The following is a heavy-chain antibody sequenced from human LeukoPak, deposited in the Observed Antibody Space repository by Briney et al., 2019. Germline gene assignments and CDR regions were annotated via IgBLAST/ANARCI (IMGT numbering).Heavy chain of an antibody. CDR1: GYTFTSYD. CDR2: MNPNSGNT. V-gene: IGHV1-8*03. J-gene: IGHJ6*03. Sequence: ASVKVSCKASGYTFTSYDINWVRQATGQGLEWMGWMNPNSGNTGYAQKFQGRVTITRNTSISTAYMELSSLRSEDTAVYYCARGEGNRDGWDYYMDVWGKGTPVTVSS. CDR3: ARGEGNRDGWDYYMDV. D-gene: IGHD5-24*01.